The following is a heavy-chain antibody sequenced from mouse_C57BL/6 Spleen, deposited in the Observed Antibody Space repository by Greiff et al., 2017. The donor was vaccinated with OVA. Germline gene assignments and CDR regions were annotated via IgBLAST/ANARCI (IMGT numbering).Heavy chain of an antibody. CDR1: GYTFTSYW. J-gene: IGHJ3*01. Sequence: QVQLKQPGAELVKPGASVKLSCKASGYTFTSYWMHWVKQRPGQGLEWIGMIHPNSGSTNYNEKFKSKATLTVDKSSSTAYMQLSSLTSEDSAVYYCAREGTTVSSGDWFAYWGQGTLVTVSA. V-gene: IGHV1-64*01. D-gene: IGHD1-1*01. CDR3: AREGTTVSSGDWFAY. CDR2: IHPNSGST.